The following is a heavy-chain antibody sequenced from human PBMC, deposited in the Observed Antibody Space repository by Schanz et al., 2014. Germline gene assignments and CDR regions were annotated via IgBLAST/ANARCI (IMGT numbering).Heavy chain of an antibody. Sequence: GQLAESGGGLVQPGGSLRLSCAVSGFTVSSNHMSWVRQAPGKGLEWVAVISYDGSNKYYADSVKGRFTISRDNSKNTLYLQMNTLRAEDTAVYYCAKARRKSNCSGGRCFHYSYYGMDVWGQGTTVTVSS. CDR3: AKARRKSNCSGGRCFHYSYYGMDV. V-gene: IGHV3-30*18. CDR1: GFTVSSNH. D-gene: IGHD2-15*01. J-gene: IGHJ6*02. CDR2: ISYDGSNK.